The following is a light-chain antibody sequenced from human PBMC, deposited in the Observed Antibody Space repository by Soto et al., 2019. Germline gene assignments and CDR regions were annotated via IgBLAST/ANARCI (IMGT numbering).Light chain of an antibody. V-gene: IGLV1-44*01. Sequence: QSVLTQPPSASGTPGQRVTISCSGSSSNIGSNTVNWYQQLPGTAPKLLIYSNNQRPSGVPDRFSGSKSGTSASLAISGLQQEDEADYYCAAWDDSLNGVVFGGGTKLTVL. CDR2: SNN. CDR1: SSNIGSNT. CDR3: AAWDDSLNGVV. J-gene: IGLJ2*01.